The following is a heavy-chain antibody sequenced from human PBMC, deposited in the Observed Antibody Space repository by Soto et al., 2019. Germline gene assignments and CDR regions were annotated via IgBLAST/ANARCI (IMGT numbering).Heavy chain of an antibody. J-gene: IGHJ4*02. CDR3: ARRGELGATTVDY. D-gene: IGHD1-26*01. Sequence: SETLSLTCPVADGSISRSSSYWGWIRQPPGKGLEWIGSIYYSGSTYYNPSLKSRVTISVDTSKNQFSLKLSSVTAADTAVYYCARRGELGATTVDYWGQGTLVTVS. V-gene: IGHV4-39*01. CDR1: DGSISRSSSY. CDR2: IYYSGST.